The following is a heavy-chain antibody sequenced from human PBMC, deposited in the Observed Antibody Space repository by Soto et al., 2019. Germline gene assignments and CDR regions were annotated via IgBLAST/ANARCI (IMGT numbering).Heavy chain of an antibody. D-gene: IGHD4-4*01. CDR3: ARGQALSNYYYGMDV. CDR1: GVKVSSSSYY. Sequence: PTETLRLTYNVSGVKVSSSSYYWGWVRQPPGKGLEWIGNIYHSGSTFYNPSLESRLTMSVDMSKNQVSLRLTSVSAADTAVYYCARGQALSNYYYGMDVWGQGTTVTVSS. V-gene: IGHV4-39*07. CDR2: IYHSGST. J-gene: IGHJ6*02.